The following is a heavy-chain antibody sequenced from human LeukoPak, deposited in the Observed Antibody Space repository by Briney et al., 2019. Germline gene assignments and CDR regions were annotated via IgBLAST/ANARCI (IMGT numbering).Heavy chain of an antibody. J-gene: IGHJ4*02. Sequence: TGGSLRLSCAASGFTVSSNYMSWVRQAPGKGLEWVSVIYSGGSTYYADSVKGRFTISRDNAKNTLYLQMNSLTADDTAVYYCARGSSSWYYFDYWGQGTLVTVSS. CDR1: GFTVSSNY. CDR2: IYSGGST. CDR3: ARGSSSWYYFDY. D-gene: IGHD6-13*01. V-gene: IGHV3-53*01.